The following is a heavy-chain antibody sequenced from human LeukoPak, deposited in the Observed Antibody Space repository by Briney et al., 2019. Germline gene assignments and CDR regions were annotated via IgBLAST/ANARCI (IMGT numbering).Heavy chain of an antibody. CDR1: GFTFSSYG. D-gene: IGHD3-9*01. CDR3: AKGRYDILTGFLRF. CDR2: IRYDGSNK. Sequence: GGSLRLSCAASGFTFSSYGMHWVRQAPGKGLEWVAFIRYDGSNKYYADSVKGRFTISRDNSKNTLYLQMNSLRAEDTAVYYCAKGRYDILTGFLRFRGQGTLVTVSS. V-gene: IGHV3-30*02. J-gene: IGHJ4*02.